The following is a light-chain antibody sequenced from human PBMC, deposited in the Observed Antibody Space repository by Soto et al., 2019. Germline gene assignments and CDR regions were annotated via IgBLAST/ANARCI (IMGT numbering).Light chain of an antibody. J-gene: IGKJ4*02. CDR2: GAF. V-gene: IGKV3-20*01. Sequence: EIVLTQSPGTLSLSAGETVTLSCRASQSVSGSYVAWYQQKPGQPPRLLIYGAFSRATGIPDRFSGSGSGTDFTITISRLEPEDFAVFYCQQYASSTPTFGGGTKVEIK. CDR1: QSVSGSY. CDR3: QQYASSTPT.